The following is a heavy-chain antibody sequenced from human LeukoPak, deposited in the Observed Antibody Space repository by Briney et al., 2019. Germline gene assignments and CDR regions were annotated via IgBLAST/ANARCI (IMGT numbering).Heavy chain of an antibody. CDR3: ARDPDSSSWPPVDY. J-gene: IGHJ4*02. Sequence: GASVKVSCKASGYTFTGYYMHWVRQAPGQGLEWMGWINPNSGGTNYAQKFQGRVTITADKSTSTAYMELSSLRSEDTAVYYCARDPDSSSWPPVDYWGQGTLVTVSS. CDR1: GYTFTGYY. V-gene: IGHV1-2*02. D-gene: IGHD6-13*01. CDR2: INPNSGGT.